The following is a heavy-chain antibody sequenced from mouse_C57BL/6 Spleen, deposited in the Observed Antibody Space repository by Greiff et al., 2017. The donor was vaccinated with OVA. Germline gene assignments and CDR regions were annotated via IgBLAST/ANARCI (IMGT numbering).Heavy chain of an antibody. CDR2: IDPANGNT. CDR1: GFNIKNTY. Sequence: DVKLVESVAELVRPGASVKLSCTASGFNIKNTYMHWVKQRPEQGLEWIGRIDPANGNTKYAPKFQGKATITADTSSNTAYLQLSSLTSEDTAIYYCARVYYGSSYLDYWGQGTTLTVSS. CDR3: ARVYYGSSYLDY. V-gene: IGHV14-3*01. D-gene: IGHD1-1*01. J-gene: IGHJ2*01.